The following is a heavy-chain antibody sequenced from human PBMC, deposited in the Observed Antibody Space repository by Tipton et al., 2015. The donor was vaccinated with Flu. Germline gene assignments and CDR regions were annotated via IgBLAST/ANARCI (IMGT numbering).Heavy chain of an antibody. V-gene: IGHV3-7*01. J-gene: IGHJ4*02. CDR3: ARDADLFH. CDR2: INQDGSQK. D-gene: IGHD3-10*02. Sequence: SLRLSCAASGFTLSNYWMTWVRQAPGKGLEWVANINQDGSQKHYVDSVKGRFIISRDNPVNSVYLQMNSLRAEDTAIYYCARDADLFHWGQGTLVTVSS. CDR1: GFTLSNYW.